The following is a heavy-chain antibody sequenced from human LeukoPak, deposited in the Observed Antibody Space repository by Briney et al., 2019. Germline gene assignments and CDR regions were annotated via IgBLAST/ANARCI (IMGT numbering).Heavy chain of an antibody. CDR3: ARDQGTDYDTGGYYYGMDV. J-gene: IGHJ6*04. D-gene: IGHD3-9*01. Sequence: KPGGSLRLSCAASGFTFSDYYMSWIRQAPGKGLEWVSYISSSSSYTNYADSVKGRFTISGDNAKNSLYLQMNSLRAEDTAVYYCARDQGTDYDTGGYYYGMDVWGRGTTVTVSS. CDR1: GFTFSDYY. V-gene: IGHV3-11*06. CDR2: ISSSSSYT.